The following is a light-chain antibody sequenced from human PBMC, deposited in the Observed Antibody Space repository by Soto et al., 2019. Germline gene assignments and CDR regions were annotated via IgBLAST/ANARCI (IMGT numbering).Light chain of an antibody. CDR1: QSVTSTY. J-gene: IGKJ2*01. Sequence: EIVLTQSPGTLSLSPGERATLSFRASQSVTSTYLAWYQRKPGQAPRLLIYGASSRATGIPDRFSGSESGTDFTLTISSLEPEDFAVYYCQHYCSSPPTFGQGTKLEIK. V-gene: IGKV3-20*01. CDR3: QHYCSSPPT. CDR2: GAS.